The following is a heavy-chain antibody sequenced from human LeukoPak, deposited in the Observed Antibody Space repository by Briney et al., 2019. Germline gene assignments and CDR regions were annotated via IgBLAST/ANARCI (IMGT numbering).Heavy chain of an antibody. CDR2: FDPEDGET. Sequence: ASVKVSCKVSGYTLTELSMHWVRQAPGKGLEWMGGFDPEDGETIYAQKFQGRVTMTEDTSTDTAYMELSSLRSEDMAVYYCATGLNPYYYDSSGSGSVDYWGQGTLVTVSS. V-gene: IGHV1-24*01. J-gene: IGHJ4*01. CDR3: ATGLNPYYYDSSGSGSVDY. D-gene: IGHD3-22*01. CDR1: GYTLTELS.